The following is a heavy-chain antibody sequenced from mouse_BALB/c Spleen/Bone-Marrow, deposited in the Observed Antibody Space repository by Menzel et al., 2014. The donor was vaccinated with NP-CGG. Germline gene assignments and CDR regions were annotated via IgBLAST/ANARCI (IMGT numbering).Heavy chain of an antibody. J-gene: IGHJ1*01. V-gene: IGHV1S29*02. CDR3: ARFRYDWYFDV. CDR1: GHTFTDYN. CDR2: IYPYNGGT. Sequence: EVQLQQSGPELVKPGASVKISCKASGHTFTDYNMHWVKQSHGESLEWIGYIYPYNGGTGYNQKFKSKATLTGDNSSSTTYMELRSLTSEDSAVYYCARFRYDWYFDVWGAGTTVTVSS. D-gene: IGHD2-14*01.